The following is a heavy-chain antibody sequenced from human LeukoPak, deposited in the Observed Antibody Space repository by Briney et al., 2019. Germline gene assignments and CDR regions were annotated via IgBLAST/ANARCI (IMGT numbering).Heavy chain of an antibody. D-gene: IGHD3-10*01. CDR1: GFTFSSYG. CDR3: AKEGITMVGGCWFDP. V-gene: IGHV3-30*02. CDR2: IRYDGSNN. Sequence: SGGSLRLSCAASGFTFSSYGMHWVRQAPGKGLEWVAFIRYDGSNNYYADSVKGRFTISRDNSKNTMYLQMNSLRAEDTSVYYCAKEGITMVGGCWFDPGAREPWSPSPQ. J-gene: IGHJ5*02.